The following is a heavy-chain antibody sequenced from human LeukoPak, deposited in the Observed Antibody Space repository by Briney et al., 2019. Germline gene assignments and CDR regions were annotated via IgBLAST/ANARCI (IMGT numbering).Heavy chain of an antibody. D-gene: IGHD1-1*01. Sequence: PGGSLRLSCAASGFTFDDYGMSWVRQAPGKGLEWDGRTRNKANSYTTEYAASVKGRFTISRDDSKNSLYLQMNSLKTEDTAVYYCAFGVHRGYYYMDVWGKRTTVTVSS. CDR2: TRNKANSYTT. CDR1: GFTFDDYG. V-gene: IGHV3-72*01. J-gene: IGHJ6*03. CDR3: AFGVHRGYYYMDV.